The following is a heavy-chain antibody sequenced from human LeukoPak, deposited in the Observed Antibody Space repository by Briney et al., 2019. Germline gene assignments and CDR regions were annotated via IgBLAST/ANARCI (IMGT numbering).Heavy chain of an antibody. Sequence: GGSLRLSCAASGFTFSSFAMTWVRQAPGKGLEWVSLISASGGSTYYADSMQGRFTVPRDNSKNTLYLQIDSLRAEDTAVYYCAKDLPLGYWPRTPLVLNYFDPWGQGTLVTVST. J-gene: IGHJ5*02. D-gene: IGHD2-15*01. CDR1: GFTFSSFA. V-gene: IGHV3-23*01. CDR2: ISASGGST. CDR3: AKDLPLGYWPRTPLVLNYFDP.